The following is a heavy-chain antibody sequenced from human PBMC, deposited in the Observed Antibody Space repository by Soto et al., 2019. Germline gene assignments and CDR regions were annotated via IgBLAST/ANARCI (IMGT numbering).Heavy chain of an antibody. CDR3: ARDLLYSSRSTARFDI. CDR1: GYTFTNYG. J-gene: IGHJ3*02. D-gene: IGHD6-13*01. Sequence: QVQLVQSGTEVKKPGASVKVSCKASGYTFTNYGISWVRQAPGQGLEWLAWINTYNGHTNYAQKLQGIFTLTTDTSTSTAYMELRSLTSDDPAVYYCARDLLYSSRSTARFDIWGQGTMVPVSS. V-gene: IGHV1-18*01. CDR2: INTYNGHT.